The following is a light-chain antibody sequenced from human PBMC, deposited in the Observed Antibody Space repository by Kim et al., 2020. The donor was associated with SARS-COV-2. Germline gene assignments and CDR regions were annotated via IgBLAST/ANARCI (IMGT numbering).Light chain of an antibody. Sequence: ATINCKSSQNILFSLNNKNFLAWYQQKPGQPPRLLIYWASTRESGVPDRFSGGGSGTDFSLTISSLQAEDVAVYYCQQYYSTPWTFGQGTKVDIK. CDR3: QQYYSTPWT. CDR1: QNILFSLNNKNF. V-gene: IGKV4-1*01. J-gene: IGKJ1*01. CDR2: WAS.